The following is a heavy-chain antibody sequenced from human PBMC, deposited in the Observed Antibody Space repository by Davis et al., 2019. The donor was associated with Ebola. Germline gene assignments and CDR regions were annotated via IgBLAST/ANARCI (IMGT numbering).Heavy chain of an antibody. CDR2: INSDGSSI. D-gene: IGHD2-2*01. V-gene: IGHV3-74*01. CDR1: GFTFSSYW. Sequence: PGGSLRLSCAASGFTFSSYWMHWVRQAPGKGLVWVSRINSDGSSINYADSVKGRFSISRDNAKNSLYLQMNNLRDEDTAVYYCAREPSSTSAFDYWGQGTLVTVSS. J-gene: IGHJ4*02. CDR3: AREPSSTSAFDY.